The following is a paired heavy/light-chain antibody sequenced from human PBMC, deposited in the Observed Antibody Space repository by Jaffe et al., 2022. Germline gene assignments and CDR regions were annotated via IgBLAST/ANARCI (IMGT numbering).Light chain of an antibody. CDR3: CSYAGRYFYV. J-gene: IGLJ1*01. CDR2: DVT. V-gene: IGLV2-11*01. Sequence: QSALTQPRSVSGSPGQSVTISCSGTNSDVGAYNYVSWYQQHPGKAPKLMIYDVTKRPSGVPDRFSGSKSGNTASLTISGLQAEDDADYYCCSYAGRYFYVFGTGTKVTVL. CDR1: NSDVGAYNY.
Heavy chain of an antibody. D-gene: IGHD6-13*01. V-gene: IGHV3-49*04. CDR2: IRRKGNGGTT. Sequence: EVQLVESGGDLVQSGRSLRLSCTTSGFTFGDYGVSWVRQAPGKGLEWVGFIRRKGNGGTTEYAASVKGRFTISRDDSKSIVYLQMNSLKTDDTAVYYCVRRLRAVAGPASDGFDIWGQGTMVTVSS. CDR3: VRRLRAVAGPASDGFDI. CDR1: GFTFGDYG. J-gene: IGHJ3*02.